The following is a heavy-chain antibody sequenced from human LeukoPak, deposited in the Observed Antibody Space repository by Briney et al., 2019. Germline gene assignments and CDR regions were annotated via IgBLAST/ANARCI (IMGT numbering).Heavy chain of an antibody. Sequence: ASVKVSCKASGYTFSSYGIAWVRQAPGQGLEWMGWISGYNGNTNYAQKLQGRVSMTTDTSTTTAYMELRSLTSDDAALYYCARSSLGTITAGPFDYWGQGTLVTVSS. J-gene: IGHJ4*02. D-gene: IGHD5-12*01. CDR2: ISGYNGNT. V-gene: IGHV1-18*01. CDR3: ARSSLGTITAGPFDY. CDR1: GYTFSSYG.